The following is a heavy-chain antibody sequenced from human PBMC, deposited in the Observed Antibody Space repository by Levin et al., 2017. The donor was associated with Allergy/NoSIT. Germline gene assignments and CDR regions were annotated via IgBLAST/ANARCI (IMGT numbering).Heavy chain of an antibody. CDR3: ARVAMVVGAIDYYFDY. Sequence: SETLSLTCTVSGGSINSYYWSWIRQPAGKGLEWIGRIYSSGRTNYNPSVKSRVTMSLDTSKNQFSLKLSSVTAADTAVYYWARVAMVVGAIDYYFDYWGQGNLVTVSS. CDR2: IYSSGRT. V-gene: IGHV4-4*07. CDR1: GGSINSYY. D-gene: IGHD1-26*01. J-gene: IGHJ4*02.